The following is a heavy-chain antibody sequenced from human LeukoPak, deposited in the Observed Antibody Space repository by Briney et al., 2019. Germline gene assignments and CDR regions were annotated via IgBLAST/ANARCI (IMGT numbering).Heavy chain of an antibody. V-gene: IGHV3-23*01. CDR2: ISSGGDNT. Sequence: GGSLRLSCVASGFTFSNYGMTWVRQAPGKGVEWVSVISSGGDNTFYADSVKGRFTIPRDNSKNTFYLQMNSLRDEDTALYYCAKAGGGSGYNPLGYWGQGTLVTVSS. CDR1: GFTFSNYG. J-gene: IGHJ4*02. CDR3: AKAGGGSGYNPLGY. D-gene: IGHD5-24*01.